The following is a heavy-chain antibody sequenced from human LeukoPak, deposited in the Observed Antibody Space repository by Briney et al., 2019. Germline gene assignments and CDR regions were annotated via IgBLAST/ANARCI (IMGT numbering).Heavy chain of an antibody. CDR1: GGSISNYY. CDR2: IYYSGNT. V-gene: IGHV4-39*07. CDR3: ARDPNYSSSSYFDY. D-gene: IGHD6-6*01. Sequence: SETLSLTCTVSGGSISNYYWGWIRQAPGKGLEWIGSIYYSGNTYYNSSLKSRVTISLDTSKNQFSLNLFSVTAADTAVYYCARDPNYSSSSYFDYWGQGTLVTVSS. J-gene: IGHJ4*02.